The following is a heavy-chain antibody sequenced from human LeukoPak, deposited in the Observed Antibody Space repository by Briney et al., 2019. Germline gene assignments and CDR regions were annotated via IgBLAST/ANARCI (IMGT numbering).Heavy chain of an antibody. J-gene: IGHJ4*02. CDR1: GFTFSSYE. V-gene: IGHV3-48*03. CDR3: ARSSWATHRRGGDY. D-gene: IGHD6-13*01. CDR2: ISSSGSTI. Sequence: PGGSLRLSCAASGFTFSSYEMNWVRQAPGKGLEWVSYISSSGSTIYYADSVKGRFTISRDNAKNSLYLQMNSLRAEDTAVYYCARSSWATHRRGGDYWGQGTLVTVSS.